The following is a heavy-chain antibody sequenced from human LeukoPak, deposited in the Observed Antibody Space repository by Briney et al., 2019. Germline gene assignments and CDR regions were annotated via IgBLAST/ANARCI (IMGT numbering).Heavy chain of an antibody. CDR1: GGTLSSYA. D-gene: IGHD2-15*01. CDR2: IIPIFGTA. Sequence: GSSVKVSCKASGGTLSSYAISWVRQAPGQGLDWMGVIIPIFGTANYAQKFQGRPAITADESTSTAYMELSSLRSEDRAVYYCARLGYCSGGSCPAVKDYWGKGTLVTVSS. V-gene: IGHV1-69*01. CDR3: ARLGYCSGGSCPAVKDY. J-gene: IGHJ4*02.